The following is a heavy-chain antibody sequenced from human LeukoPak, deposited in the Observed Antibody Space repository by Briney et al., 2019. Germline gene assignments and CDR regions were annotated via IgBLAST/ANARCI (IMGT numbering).Heavy chain of an antibody. D-gene: IGHD5-12*01. CDR2: INSGGSSI. CDR3: AREGRVCGYDFDC. J-gene: IGHJ4*02. CDR1: GFTFSSYW. V-gene: IGHV3-74*03. Sequence: GGSLRLSCAASGFTFSSYWMHWVRQAPGKGLVWVSRINSGGSSITYADSVKGRFTISRDNAKNTLFLQMNSLRVEDTAVYYCAREGRVCGYDFDCWGQGTLVTVSS.